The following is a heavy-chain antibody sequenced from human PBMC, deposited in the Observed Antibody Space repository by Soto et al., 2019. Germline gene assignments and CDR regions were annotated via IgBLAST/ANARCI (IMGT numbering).Heavy chain of an antibody. Sequence: SETLSLTCTISAGSIIRYYWSWVRQSPGEGLEWIAYISYSVGASYNPSLKSRVTISLDTSKNQISLRLMSVTAADTAMYYCVASLESRAMESFEYWGQGTLVTVSS. J-gene: IGHJ4*02. CDR2: ISYSVGA. D-gene: IGHD5-18*01. CDR3: VASLESRAMESFEY. CDR1: AGSIIRYY. V-gene: IGHV4-59*01.